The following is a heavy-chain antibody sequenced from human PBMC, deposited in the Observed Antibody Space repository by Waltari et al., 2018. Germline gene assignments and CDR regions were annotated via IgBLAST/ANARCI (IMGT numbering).Heavy chain of an antibody. J-gene: IGHJ4*02. CDR3: TRDPLRRYDY. V-gene: IGHV3-7*01. CDR1: GFTFSHYW. Sequence: EVQLVESGGGLVQPGGSLRLSCVASGFTFSHYWITWVRQAPGRGLEWVASIKEDGSENHYVDSVKGRFTISRDNAENSVNLQMNSLRAEETAVYYCTRDPLRRYDYWGQGTLVTVSS. D-gene: IGHD3-16*01. CDR2: IKEDGSEN.